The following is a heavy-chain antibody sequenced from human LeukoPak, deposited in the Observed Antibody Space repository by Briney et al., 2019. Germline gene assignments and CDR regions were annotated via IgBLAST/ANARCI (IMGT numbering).Heavy chain of an antibody. CDR2: INHSGST. Sequence: SETLSLTCAVYGGSFSGYYWSWIRQPPGKGLEWIGEINHSGSTNYNPSLKSRVTISVDTSKNQFSLKLSSVTAADTAVYYCARVYKVVRGVIGAFDIWGQGTMVTVSS. J-gene: IGHJ3*02. CDR3: ARVYKVVRGVIGAFDI. V-gene: IGHV4-34*01. D-gene: IGHD3-10*01. CDR1: GGSFSGYY.